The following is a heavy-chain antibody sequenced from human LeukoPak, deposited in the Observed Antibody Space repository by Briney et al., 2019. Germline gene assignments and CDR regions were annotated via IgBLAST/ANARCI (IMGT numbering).Heavy chain of an antibody. CDR3: AEGQPLIIERSPGDDAFDI. CDR1: RFTPRSYP. Sequence: PGGTLRLSCAASRFTPRSYPMRTVRQAPGTRLGCGSAISGSGGSTYYADSVKGRFTISRDNSKNTLYLQMNSLRAEDTAVYYCAEGQPLIIERSPGDDAFDIWGQGTMVTVSS. CDR2: ISGSGGST. V-gene: IGHV3-23*01. D-gene: IGHD3-22*01. J-gene: IGHJ3*02.